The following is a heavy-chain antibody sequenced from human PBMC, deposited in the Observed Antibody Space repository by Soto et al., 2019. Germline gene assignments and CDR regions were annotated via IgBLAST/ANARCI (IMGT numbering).Heavy chain of an antibody. CDR3: ARRRTSVVTQAYFDV. D-gene: IGHD2-21*02. CDR2: IYHSGNT. V-gene: IGHV4-38-2*01. J-gene: IGHJ4*02. Sequence: PSETLSLTCAVSGYSISLGYYWGWIRQPPGKGLEWIGSIYHSGNTYYNPSLKSRVSISLDTSKNHFSLELTSVTAADTALYFCARRRTSVVTQAYFDVWGPGSLVTVSS. CDR1: GYSISLGYY.